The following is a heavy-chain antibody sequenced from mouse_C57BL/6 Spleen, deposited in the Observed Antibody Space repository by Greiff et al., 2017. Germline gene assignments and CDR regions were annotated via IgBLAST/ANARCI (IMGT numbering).Heavy chain of an antibody. V-gene: IGHV2-6-1*01. D-gene: IGHD1-1*01. Sequence: QVQLKESGPGLVAPSQSLSITCTVSGFSLTSYGVHWVRQPPGKGLEWLVVIWSDGSTTYNSAHKSRLSISKDNSKSQVFLKMNSLQTDDTAMYYGARHDYGSSYAMDYWGQGTSVTVSS. CDR3: ARHDYGSSYAMDY. CDR1: GFSLTSYG. J-gene: IGHJ4*01. CDR2: IWSDGST.